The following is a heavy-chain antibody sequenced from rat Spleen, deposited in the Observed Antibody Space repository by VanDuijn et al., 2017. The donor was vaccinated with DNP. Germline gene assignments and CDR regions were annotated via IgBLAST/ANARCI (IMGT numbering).Heavy chain of an antibody. CDR2: IGSDGYAP. Sequence: EVQLVESGGGLLQPGRSLKLPCAPSGFPFSDYYMAWVRQAPTKGLEGVAYIGSDGYAPYYGDSVKGRFTISRDNAKSTLYLQMNSLRSEDMATYYCASHTYYGYNFFVYWGQGVMVTVSS. CDR3: ASHTYYGYNFFVY. V-gene: IGHV5-22*01. CDR1: GFPFSDYY. D-gene: IGHD1-9*01. J-gene: IGHJ2*01.